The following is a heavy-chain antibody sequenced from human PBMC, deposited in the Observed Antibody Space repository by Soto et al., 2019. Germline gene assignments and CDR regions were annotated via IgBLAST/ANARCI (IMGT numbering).Heavy chain of an antibody. V-gene: IGHV1-69*06. J-gene: IGHJ6*02. Sequence: QVQLVQSGAEVKKPGSSVKVSCKASGGTFSSYAISWMRQAPGQGLEWMGGIIPIFGTANYTQKFQGRVTITADKPTSTAYMELSSLRSEDTAVYYCAREQSVGWLDGEGMDVWGQGTTVTVSS. CDR1: GGTFSSYA. CDR3: AREQSVGWLDGEGMDV. D-gene: IGHD1-26*01. CDR2: IIPIFGTA.